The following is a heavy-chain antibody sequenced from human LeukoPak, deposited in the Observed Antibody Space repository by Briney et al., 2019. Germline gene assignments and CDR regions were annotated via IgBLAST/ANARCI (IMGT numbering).Heavy chain of an antibody. V-gene: IGHV3-23*01. CDR1: GFTFSSYA. CDR2: IGGSGGST. Sequence: GGSLRLSCAGSGFTFSSYAMSWVRQAPGKGLEWVSAIGGSGGSTYYADSVKGRFTISRDNSKNTLYLQMNSLRAEDTAVYYCAKVPYCNGGSCSGNYFDYWGQGTLVTVSS. D-gene: IGHD2-15*01. J-gene: IGHJ4*02. CDR3: AKVPYCNGGSCSGNYFDY.